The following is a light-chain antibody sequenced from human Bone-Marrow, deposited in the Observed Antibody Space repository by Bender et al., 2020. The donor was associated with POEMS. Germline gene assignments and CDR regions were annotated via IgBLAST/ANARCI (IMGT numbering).Light chain of an antibody. V-gene: IGLV2-11*01. Sequence: HSALTQPRSVSGPPGQSVTISCTGTISDVGGYNYVAWYQQHPGKAPKLVIYDVSKRPSGVPDRFSGSRSGNTASLTISGLQADDEADYYCCSYAGSYTWVFGGGTKLTVL. CDR2: DVS. CDR1: ISDVGGYNY. J-gene: IGLJ2*01. CDR3: CSYAGSYTWV.